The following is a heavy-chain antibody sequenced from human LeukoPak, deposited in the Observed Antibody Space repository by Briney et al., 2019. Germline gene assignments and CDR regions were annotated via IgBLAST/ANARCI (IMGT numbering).Heavy chain of an antibody. D-gene: IGHD2-2*02. CDR2: INPNSGGT. V-gene: IGHV1-2*02. CDR3: AGLGYCSSTSCHN. Sequence: ASVKVSCKASGYTFTSYYMHWVRQAPGQGLEWMGIINPNSGGTNYAQKFQGRVTMTRDTSISTAYMELSRLRSDDTAVYYCAGLGYCSSTSCHNWGQGTLVTVSS. CDR1: GYTFTSYY. J-gene: IGHJ4*02.